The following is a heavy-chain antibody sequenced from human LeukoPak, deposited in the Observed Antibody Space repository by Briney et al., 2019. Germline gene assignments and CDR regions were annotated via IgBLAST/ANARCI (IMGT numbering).Heavy chain of an antibody. Sequence: PSETLSLTCSLSGGSFSSYYWSWIRQPPGKGLEWIGYIYYSGSTNYNPSLKSRVTISVDTSKNQFSLKLSSVTATDTAVYYCARDRGDYVWGSYRPGHAFDIWGQGTMVTVS. V-gene: IGHV4-59*01. J-gene: IGHJ3*02. CDR2: IYYSGST. CDR3: ARDRGDYVWGSYRPGHAFDI. D-gene: IGHD3-16*02. CDR1: GGSFSSYY.